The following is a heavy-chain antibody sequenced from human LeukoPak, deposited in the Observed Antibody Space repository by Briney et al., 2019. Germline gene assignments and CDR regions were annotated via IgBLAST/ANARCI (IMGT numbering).Heavy chain of an antibody. V-gene: IGHV3-23*01. CDR1: GFTSSSYA. CDR3: ATDFIGDHAPYYFDL. Sequence: GGLRISCAASGFTSSSYAMSWVRQAPPKGLVWVSAISGSGGSTYYADSVEGRFTITRDNYKNTLYLQMNSLRADDTAVYYCATDFIGDHAPYYFDLWGQGPLDSVSS. J-gene: IGHJ4*02. CDR2: ISGSGGST. D-gene: IGHD4-17*01.